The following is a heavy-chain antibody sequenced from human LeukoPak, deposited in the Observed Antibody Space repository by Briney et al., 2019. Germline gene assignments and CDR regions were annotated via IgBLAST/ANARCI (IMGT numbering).Heavy chain of an antibody. CDR3: ARETRLRHNDAFDI. V-gene: IGHV1-69*04. CDR1: GGTFSSYA. J-gene: IGHJ3*02. CDR2: IIPILGIA. D-gene: IGHD5-12*01. Sequence: ASVKVSCKASGGTFSSYAISWVRQAPGQGLEWMGRIIPILGIANYAQKFQGRVTITADKSTSTAYMELSSLRSEDTAVYYCARETRLRHNDAFDIWGQGTMVTVSS.